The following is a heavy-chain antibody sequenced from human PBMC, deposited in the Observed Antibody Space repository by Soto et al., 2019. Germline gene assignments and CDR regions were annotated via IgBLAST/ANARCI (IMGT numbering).Heavy chain of an antibody. CDR2: INAGNGNT. Sequence: QVQLVQSGAEEKKPGASVKVSCKASGYTFTSYAMHWVRQAPGQRLEWMGWINAGNGNTKYSQKFQGRVTITRDTSASTAYMELSSLRSEDTAVYYCARSTMPPQENDAFDIWGQGKMVTVSS. CDR1: GYTFTSYA. J-gene: IGHJ3*02. V-gene: IGHV1-3*05. CDR3: ARSTMPPQENDAFDI. D-gene: IGHD2-2*01.